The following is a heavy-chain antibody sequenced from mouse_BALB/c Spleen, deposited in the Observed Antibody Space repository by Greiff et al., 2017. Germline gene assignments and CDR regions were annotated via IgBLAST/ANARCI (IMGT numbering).Heavy chain of an antibody. CDR1: GYSITSGYY. CDR2: ISYDGSN. J-gene: IGHJ2*01. V-gene: IGHV3-6*02. CDR3: ARDDYYGLYFDY. Sequence: DVQLQESGPGLVKPSQSLSLTCSVTGYSITSGYYWNWIRQFPGNKLEWMGYISYDGSNNYNPSLKNRISITRDTSKNQFFLKLNSVTTEDTATYYCARDDYYGLYFDYWGQGTTLTVSS. D-gene: IGHD1-1*01.